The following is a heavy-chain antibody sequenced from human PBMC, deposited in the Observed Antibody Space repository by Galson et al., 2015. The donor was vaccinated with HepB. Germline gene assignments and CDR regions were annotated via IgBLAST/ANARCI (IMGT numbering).Heavy chain of an antibody. CDR1: GYSFTTYW. CDR3: ARHGGFVDY. Sequence: QSGAEVKKPGESLKISCKASGYSFTTYWIGWVRQMPGKGLEWMGIIYPGDSDPIHSPSFPGQVTISAEKSISTAYLQWSSLEASDTAMYYCARHGGFVDYWGQGTLVTVSS. D-gene: IGHD3-16*01. V-gene: IGHV5-51*01. J-gene: IGHJ4*02. CDR2: IYPGDSDP.